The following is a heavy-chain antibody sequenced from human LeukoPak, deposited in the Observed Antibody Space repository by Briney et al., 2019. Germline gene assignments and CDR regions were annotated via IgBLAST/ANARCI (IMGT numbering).Heavy chain of an antibody. J-gene: IGHJ5*02. Sequence: ASVKVSCXASGYTFTSYYMHWVRQAPGQGLEWMGIINPSGGSTSYAQKFQGRVTMTRDTSTSTVYMELSSLRSEDTAVYYCARSMVRVPGDPWGQGTPGTVSS. D-gene: IGHD3-10*01. CDR1: GYTFTSYY. CDR2: INPSGGST. V-gene: IGHV1-46*03. CDR3: ARSMVRVPGDP.